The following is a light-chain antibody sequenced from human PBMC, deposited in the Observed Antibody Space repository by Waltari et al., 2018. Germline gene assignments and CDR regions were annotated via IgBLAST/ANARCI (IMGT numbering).Light chain of an antibody. CDR1: QSVSTN. Sequence: ETVMTQSPTTLSLSPGDRATLSCRASQSVSTNLAWYQQKPGQAPRLLIYGASIRAPGFPARFSGRGAGTEFTLTISSLQSEDFAVYYCQQYNNWPPYIFGQGSQLEI. CDR3: QQYNNWPPYI. CDR2: GAS. J-gene: IGKJ2*01. V-gene: IGKV3D-15*01.